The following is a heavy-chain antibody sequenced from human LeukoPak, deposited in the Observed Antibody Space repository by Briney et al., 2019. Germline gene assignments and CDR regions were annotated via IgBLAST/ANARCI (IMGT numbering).Heavy chain of an antibody. CDR2: INHSGST. V-gene: IGHV4-34*01. CDR3: ARSRYLEWLYYYYGMDV. J-gene: IGHJ6*02. CDR1: GGSFSGYY. D-gene: IGHD3-3*01. Sequence: SETLSLTCAVYGGSFSGYYWSWIRQPPGKGLEWIGEINHSGSTNYNPSLKSRVTISVDTSKDQFSLKLSSVTAVDTAVYYCARSRYLEWLYYYYGMDVWGQGTTVTVSS.